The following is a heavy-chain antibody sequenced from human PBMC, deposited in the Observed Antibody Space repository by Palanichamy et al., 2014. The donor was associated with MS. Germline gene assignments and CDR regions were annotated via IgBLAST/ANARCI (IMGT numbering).Heavy chain of an antibody. J-gene: IGHJ2*01. CDR1: GFTFSSYA. CDR3: ARLGKQQPFDL. D-gene: IGHD6-13*01. V-gene: IGHV3-30-3*01. CDR2: ISYDGSNK. Sequence: QVQLVESGGGVVQPGRSLRLSCAASGFTFSSYAMHWVRQAPGKGLEWVAVISYDGSNKYYADSVKGRFTISRDNSKNTLYLQMNSLRAEDTAVYYCARLGKQQPFDLWGRGTLVTVSS.